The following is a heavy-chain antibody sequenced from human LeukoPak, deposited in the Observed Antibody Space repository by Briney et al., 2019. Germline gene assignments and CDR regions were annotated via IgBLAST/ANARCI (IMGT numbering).Heavy chain of an antibody. CDR2: ISGSGGST. D-gene: IGHD1-26*01. J-gene: IGHJ4*02. Sequence: PGGSLRLSCAASIFTFSTYAMTWVRQAPGEGLEWVSTISGSGGSTYYADSVKGRFTISRDNSKNTLYLQMNSLRAEDTAVYYCAKSIGHWVVGATGDDYWGQGTLVTVSS. CDR1: IFTFSTYA. V-gene: IGHV3-23*01. CDR3: AKSIGHWVVGATGDDY.